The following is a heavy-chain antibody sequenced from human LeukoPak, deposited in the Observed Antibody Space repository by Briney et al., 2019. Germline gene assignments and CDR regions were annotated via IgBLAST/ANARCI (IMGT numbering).Heavy chain of an antibody. CDR1: GFTVSSNY. Sequence: HTGGSLRLSCAASGFTVSSNYMSWVRQAPGKGLEWVSVIYSGGSTYYADSVKGRFTISRDNSKNTLYLQMNSLRAEDTAVYYCARGVGSGSRLRAGDYWGQGTLVTVSS. J-gene: IGHJ4*02. D-gene: IGHD1-26*01. V-gene: IGHV3-53*01. CDR3: ARGVGSGSRLRAGDY. CDR2: IYSGGST.